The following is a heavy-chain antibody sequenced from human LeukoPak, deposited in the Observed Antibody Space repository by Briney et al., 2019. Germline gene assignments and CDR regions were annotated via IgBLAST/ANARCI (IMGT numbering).Heavy chain of an antibody. CDR3: ARDYSSGWFGKGAY. Sequence: GGSLRLSCSGSGFTFRSYTMAWVRQAPGKGLEWVSSIDGDGTLKYYADSLKGRFTISRDNANNSVYLQMNSLTADDSALYFCARDYSSGWFGKGAYWGQGTRVLVSS. D-gene: IGHD6-19*01. CDR1: GFTFRSYT. V-gene: IGHV3-21*06. CDR2: IDGDGTLK. J-gene: IGHJ4*02.